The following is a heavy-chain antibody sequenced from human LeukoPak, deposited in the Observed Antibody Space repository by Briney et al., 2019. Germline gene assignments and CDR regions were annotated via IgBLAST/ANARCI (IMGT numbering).Heavy chain of an antibody. J-gene: IGHJ4*02. CDR2: LDWDDDK. D-gene: IGHD4-17*01. CDR3: ARYLYGDSASYFDS. CDR1: GFSLSTSGMC. Sequence: SGPTLVNPTQTLTLTCTFSGFSLSTSGMCVSWIRQPPGKALEWLALLDWDDDKYYRTSLKTRLTISKDTSKNQEVLTMTNMEAVDTATYYCARYLYGDSASYFDSWGQGALVIVSS. V-gene: IGHV2-70*01.